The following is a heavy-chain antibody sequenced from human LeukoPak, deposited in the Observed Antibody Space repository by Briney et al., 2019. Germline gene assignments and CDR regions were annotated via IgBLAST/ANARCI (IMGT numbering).Heavy chain of an antibody. D-gene: IGHD3-22*01. CDR1: GYTFTSYD. J-gene: IGHJ4*02. CDR3: AREVVVVIIPYYFDY. V-gene: IGHV1-8*03. CDR2: MNPNSGNT. Sequence: ASVKVSCKASGYTFTSYDINWVRQATGQGLEWMGWMNPNSGNTGYAQKFQGRVTITRNTSISTAYMELSSLRSEDTAVYYCAREVVVVIIPYYFDYWGQGTLVTVSS.